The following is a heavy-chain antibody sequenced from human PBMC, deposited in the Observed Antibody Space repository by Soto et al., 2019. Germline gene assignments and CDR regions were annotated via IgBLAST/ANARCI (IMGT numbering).Heavy chain of an antibody. J-gene: IGHJ6*02. D-gene: IGHD1-1*01. CDR2: ISAYNGNT. CDR3: ARTSTGRFSLYYYGMDV. Sequence: QVQLVQSGAEVKKPGASVKVSCKASGYTFTSYGISWVRQAPGQGLEWMGWISAYNGNTNYAQKLQGRVTMTTDTSTSTAYMELRSLRSDDTAVYYCARTSTGRFSLYYYGMDVWGQGTTVTVSS. CDR1: GYTFTSYG. V-gene: IGHV1-18*01.